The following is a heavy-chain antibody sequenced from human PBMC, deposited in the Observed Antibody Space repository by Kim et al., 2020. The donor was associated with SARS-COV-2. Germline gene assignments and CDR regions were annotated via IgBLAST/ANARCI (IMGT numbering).Heavy chain of an antibody. CDR3: ARHVRSGSDWFDP. CDR2: IDPIDSYV. V-gene: IGHV5-10-1*01. D-gene: IGHD3-3*02. CDR1: GYLFTAYW. J-gene: IGHJ5*02. Sequence: GESLKISCKGSGYLFTAYWISWVRQMPGKGLEWMGRIDPIDSYVDYNPSFQGQVSISIDKSINTAYLEWSSLKASDTAIYFCARHVRSGSDWFDPWGQGTLVTVSS.